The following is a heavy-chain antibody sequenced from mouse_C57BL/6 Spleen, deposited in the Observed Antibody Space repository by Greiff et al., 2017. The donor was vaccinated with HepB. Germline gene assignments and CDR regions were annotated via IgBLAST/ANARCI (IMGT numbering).Heavy chain of an antibody. Sequence: ESGPGILQSSQTLSLTCSFSGFSLSTSGMGVSWIRQPSGKGLEWLAHIYWDDDKRYNPSLKSRLTISKDTSRNQVFLKITSVDTADTATYYCARTGADYYGSHWYFDVWGTGTTVTVSS. CDR2: IYWDDDK. J-gene: IGHJ1*03. CDR3: ARTGADYYGSHWYFDV. D-gene: IGHD1-1*01. CDR1: GFSLSTSGMG. V-gene: IGHV8-12*01.